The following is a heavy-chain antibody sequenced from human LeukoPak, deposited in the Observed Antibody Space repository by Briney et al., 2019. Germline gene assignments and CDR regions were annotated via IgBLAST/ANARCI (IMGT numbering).Heavy chain of an antibody. CDR1: VYTFTNFA. Sequence: ASVKVSCKASVYTFTNFAISWVRQAPGQGLEWMGWISAYNGNTNYAQKLQGRVTMTTDTSTSTAYMELRSLRSDDTAVYYCARDSDIVVVPAATPHGQNNWFDPWGQGTLVTVSS. CDR3: ARDSDIVVVPAATPHGQNNWFDP. J-gene: IGHJ5*02. D-gene: IGHD2-2*01. CDR2: ISAYNGNT. V-gene: IGHV1-18*01.